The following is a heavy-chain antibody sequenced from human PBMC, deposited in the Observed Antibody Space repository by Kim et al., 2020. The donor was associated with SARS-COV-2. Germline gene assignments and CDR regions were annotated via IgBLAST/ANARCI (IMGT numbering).Heavy chain of an antibody. CDR1: GYTFTSYG. Sequence: ASVKVSCKASGYTFTSYGISWVRQAPGQGLEWMGWISAYNGNTNYAQKLQGRVTMTTDTSTSTAYMELRSLRSDDTAVYYCARVNPSPPRYYDFWSGYYTSIVHDAFDIWGQGTMVTVSS. CDR2: ISAYNGNT. CDR3: ARVNPSPPRYYDFWSGYYTSIVHDAFDI. V-gene: IGHV1-18*01. D-gene: IGHD3-3*01. J-gene: IGHJ3*02.